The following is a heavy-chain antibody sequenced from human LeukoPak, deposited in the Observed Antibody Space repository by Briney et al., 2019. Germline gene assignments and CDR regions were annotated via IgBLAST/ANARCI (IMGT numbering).Heavy chain of an antibody. D-gene: IGHD1-26*01. CDR3: ARGMGDY. CDR2: IMQDGTEK. V-gene: IGHV3-7*03. CDR1: GFTFSSYG. J-gene: IGHJ4*02. Sequence: GGSLRLSCAASGFTFSSYGMTWVRQAPGKGLEWVANIMQDGTEKNYVDSVKGRFTISRDNAMNSLYLQMNSLRAEDTAVYYCARGMGDYWGQGTLVTVSS.